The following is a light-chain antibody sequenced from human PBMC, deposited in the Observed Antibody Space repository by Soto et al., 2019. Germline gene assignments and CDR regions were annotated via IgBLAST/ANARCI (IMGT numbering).Light chain of an antibody. CDR1: QSVNRY. J-gene: IGKJ1*01. V-gene: IGKV1-39*01. CDR2: SAS. CDR3: QRYNSAPRA. Sequence: DIQMTQSPSSLSASVGDRVTITCRASQSVNRYLNWYQQKPGKAPKLLISSASSLQGGVPSRFSGSGSGTEFTLTISSLQPEDVATYYCQRYNSAPRAFGQGTKVEIK.